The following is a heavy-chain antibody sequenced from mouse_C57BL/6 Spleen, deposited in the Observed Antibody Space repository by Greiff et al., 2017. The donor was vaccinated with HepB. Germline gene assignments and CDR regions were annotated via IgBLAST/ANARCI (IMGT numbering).Heavy chain of an antibody. D-gene: IGHD2-3*01. CDR2: INPSNGGT. J-gene: IGHJ4*01. Sequence: VQLQQPGTELVKPGASVKLSCKASGYTFTSYWMHWVKQRPGQGLEWIGNINPSNGGTNYNEKFKSKATLTVDKSSSTAYMQLSSLTSEDSAVYYCAGGWLLRRGYYAMDYWGQGTSVTVSS. CDR1: GYTFTSYW. V-gene: IGHV1-53*01. CDR3: AGGWLLRRGYYAMDY.